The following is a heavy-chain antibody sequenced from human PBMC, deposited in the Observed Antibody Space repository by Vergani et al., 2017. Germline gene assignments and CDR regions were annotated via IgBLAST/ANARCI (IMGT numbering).Heavy chain of an antibody. J-gene: IGHJ6*03. CDR3: ARVNTDTNGHFYYYYYMDV. CDR1: GGSFTSYH. V-gene: IGHV4-34*01. CDR2: IDHTGRP. Sequence: QVQLQQWGGGLLKPSETLSLTCVVNGGSFTSYHWTWIRQSPGEGLEWVGDIDHTGRPDYNPSLKSRLTMSVDKSLNQFSLTINSVTATDTAIYFCARVNTDTNGHFYYYYYMDVWGQGTAVTVS. D-gene: IGHD2-8*01.